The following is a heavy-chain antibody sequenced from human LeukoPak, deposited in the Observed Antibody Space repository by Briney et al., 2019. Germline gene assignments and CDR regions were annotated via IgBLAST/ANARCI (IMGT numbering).Heavy chain of an antibody. V-gene: IGHV3-23*01. CDR2: LSGSGITT. J-gene: IGHJ4*02. D-gene: IGHD5-12*01. Sequence: GGSLRLSCAASGFTFSNSAMSWVRQAPGKGLEWVSTLSGSGITTYYADSVKGRFTISRDNSKNTLYLQMNSLRAEDTAVYYCAKEGLRFPYFDYWGQGTLVTVSS. CDR3: AKEGLRFPYFDY. CDR1: GFTFSNSA.